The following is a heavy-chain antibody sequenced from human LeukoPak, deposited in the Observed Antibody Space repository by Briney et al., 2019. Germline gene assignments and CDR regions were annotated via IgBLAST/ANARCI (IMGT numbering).Heavy chain of an antibody. CDR2: IYYSGSS. D-gene: IGHD3-10*01. Sequence: SETLSLTCTISRGSISGFYWSWIRQPPGKGLEWIGYIYYSGSSNYNPSLKSRVTVSVDTSKDQFSLKLSSVTAADTAVYYCARNRASGTPYFDYWGQGLLVTVSS. CDR1: RGSISGFY. V-gene: IGHV4-59*08. J-gene: IGHJ4*02. CDR3: ARNRASGTPYFDY.